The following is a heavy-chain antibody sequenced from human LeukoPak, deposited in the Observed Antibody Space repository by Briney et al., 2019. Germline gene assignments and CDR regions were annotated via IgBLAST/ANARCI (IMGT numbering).Heavy chain of an antibody. Sequence: PSETLSLTCAVSGGSISSTNWWTWVRQPPGKGLEWIGEIYHSGSTNYNPSLKSRVTISVDKSKNQFSLRLTSVTAADTAVYYCARFPDSSGYYPVGRGDYWGQGTLATVSS. CDR3: ARFPDSSGYYPVGRGDY. CDR1: GGSISSTNW. D-gene: IGHD3-22*01. J-gene: IGHJ4*02. CDR2: IYHSGST. V-gene: IGHV4-4*02.